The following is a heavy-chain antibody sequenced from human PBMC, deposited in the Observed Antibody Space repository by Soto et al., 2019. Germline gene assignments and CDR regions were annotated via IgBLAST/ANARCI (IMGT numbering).Heavy chain of an antibody. V-gene: IGHV3-21*01. J-gene: IGHJ5*02. CDR1: GFTFSSYS. Sequence: EVQLVESGGGLVKPGGSLRLSCAASGFTFSSYSMNWVRQAPGKGLEWVSSISSSSSYIYYADSVKGRFTISRDNAKNSLYLQMNSLRAEDTAVYYGASSAPELVVVAATNPDWFDPWGQGTLVTVSS. D-gene: IGHD2-15*01. CDR3: ASSAPELVVVAATNPDWFDP. CDR2: ISSSSSYI.